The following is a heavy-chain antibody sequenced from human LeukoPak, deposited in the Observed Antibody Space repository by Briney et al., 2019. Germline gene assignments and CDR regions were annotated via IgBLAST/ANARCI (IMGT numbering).Heavy chain of an antibody. V-gene: IGHV4-34*01. CDR3: ARGRYFWTY. CDR2: INHSGST. Sequence: PLETLSLTCAVYGGSFSGYYWSWIRQPPGKGLEWIGEINHSGSTNYNPSLKSRVTISVDTSKNQFSLKLSSVTATDTAVYYCARGRYFWTYWGQGTLVTVSS. J-gene: IGHJ4*02. CDR1: GGSFSGYY. D-gene: IGHD3/OR15-3a*01.